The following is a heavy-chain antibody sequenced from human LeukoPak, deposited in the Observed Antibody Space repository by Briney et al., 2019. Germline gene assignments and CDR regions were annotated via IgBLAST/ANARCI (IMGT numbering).Heavy chain of an antibody. CDR1: GFTFSGSA. Sequence: PGGSLRLSCAASGFTFSGSAMHWVRQASGKGLEWVGRIRSKANSYATAYAASVKGRFTIPRDDSKNTAYLQMNSLKTEDTAVYYCTRPFRGYSYGMDVWGQGTTVTVSS. V-gene: IGHV3-73*01. J-gene: IGHJ6*02. CDR2: IRSKANSYAT. CDR3: TRPFRGYSYGMDV. D-gene: IGHD5-18*01.